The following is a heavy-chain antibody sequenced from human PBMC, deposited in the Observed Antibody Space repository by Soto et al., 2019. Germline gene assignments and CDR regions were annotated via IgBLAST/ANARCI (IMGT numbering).Heavy chain of an antibody. CDR1: GYTFTSYG. CDR3: ARLIVPAAMGIYFDY. J-gene: IGHJ4*02. D-gene: IGHD2-2*01. V-gene: IGHV1-18*01. CDR2: ISAYNGNT. Sequence: ASVKVSCKASGYTFTSYGISWVRQAPGQGLEWMGWISAYNGNTNYAQKLQGRVTMTTDTSTSTAYMELRSLRSDDTAVYYCARLIVPAAMGIYFDYWSQGTLVTVSS.